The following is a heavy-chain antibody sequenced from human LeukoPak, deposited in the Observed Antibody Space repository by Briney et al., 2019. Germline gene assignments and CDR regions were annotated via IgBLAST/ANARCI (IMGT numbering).Heavy chain of an antibody. V-gene: IGHV4-4*02. CDR1: GGSITSTNW. J-gene: IGHJ4*02. Sequence: PSGTLSLTCGVSGGSITSTNWWSWVRQPPGKGLEWIGEIFYSGSTNYNPSLKSRVTISVDRSKNQFSLKLNSVTAADTAVYYCARDLDGYNPSFFYWGQGTLVTVSS. CDR3: ARDLDGYNPSFFY. D-gene: IGHD5-24*01. CDR2: IFYSGST.